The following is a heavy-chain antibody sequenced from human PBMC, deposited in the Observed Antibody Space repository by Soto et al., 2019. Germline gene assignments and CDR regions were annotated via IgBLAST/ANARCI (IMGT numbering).Heavy chain of an antibody. J-gene: IGHJ4*02. V-gene: IGHV3-7*05. CDR2: IKQDGSEK. D-gene: IGHD3-3*01. Sequence: GGSLRLSCAASGFTFSSYWMSWVRQAPGKGLEWVANIKQDGSEKYYVDSVKGRFTISRDNAKNSLYLQMNSLRAEDTAVYYCARDSRFLEWLFAYWGQGTLVTVSS. CDR1: GFTFSSYW. CDR3: ARDSRFLEWLFAY.